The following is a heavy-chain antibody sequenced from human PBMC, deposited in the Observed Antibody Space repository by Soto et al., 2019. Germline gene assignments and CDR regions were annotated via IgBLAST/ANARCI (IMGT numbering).Heavy chain of an antibody. CDR2: INHSGST. Sequence: PSETLSLTCAVYGGSFSCYYWIWIRQPPGKGLEWIGEINHSGSTNYNPSLKSRVTISVDTSKNQFSLKLSSVTAADTAVYYCARGLLAARGYYYGMDVWGQGTTVTVSS. D-gene: IGHD6-6*01. CDR1: GGSFSCYY. V-gene: IGHV4-34*01. CDR3: ARGLLAARGYYYGMDV. J-gene: IGHJ6*02.